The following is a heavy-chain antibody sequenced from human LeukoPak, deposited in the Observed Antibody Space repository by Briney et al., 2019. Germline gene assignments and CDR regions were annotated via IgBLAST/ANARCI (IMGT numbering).Heavy chain of an antibody. D-gene: IGHD3-10*01. V-gene: IGHV3-23*01. CDR1: GFTFSSYA. CDR3: AKDSAVLLWFGELSLDY. Sequence: PGGSLRLSCAASGFTFSSYAMSWVRQAPGKGLEWVSAISGSGGSTYYADSVKGRFTISRDNSKNTLYPQMNSLRAEDTAVYYCAKDSAVLLWFGELSLDYWGQGTLVTVSS. CDR2: ISGSGGST. J-gene: IGHJ4*02.